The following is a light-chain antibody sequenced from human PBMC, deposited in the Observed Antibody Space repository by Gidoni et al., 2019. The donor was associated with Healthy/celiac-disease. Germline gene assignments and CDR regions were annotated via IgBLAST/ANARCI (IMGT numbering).Light chain of an antibody. Sequence: EGVLTQSPGTLSLSPGARATLPCRASQSGSSSYLAWYQQKPGQAPRLLIYGASSRATGIPDRFSGSGSGTDFTLTISRQEPEDFAVYYCQQYGSSPRTFGQGTKVEIK. CDR2: GAS. CDR3: QQYGSSPRT. V-gene: IGKV3-20*01. J-gene: IGKJ1*01. CDR1: QSGSSSY.